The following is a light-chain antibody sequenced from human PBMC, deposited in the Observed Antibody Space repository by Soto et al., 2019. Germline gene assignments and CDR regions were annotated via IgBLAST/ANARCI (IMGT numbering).Light chain of an antibody. CDR3: QQYSIWRT. V-gene: IGKV3-20*01. J-gene: IGKJ1*01. Sequence: EIVLTQSPGTLSLSPGERATLSCRASQRPSNSHVAWYLLKPGQAPRLLIFDTSSRATGIPARFSGSGSGTEFTLTISGLQSEDFAVYYCQQYSIWRTFGQGTKVDI. CDR1: QRPSNSH. CDR2: DTS.